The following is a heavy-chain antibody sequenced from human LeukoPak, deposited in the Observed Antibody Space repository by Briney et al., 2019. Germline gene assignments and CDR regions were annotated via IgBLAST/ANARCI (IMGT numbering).Heavy chain of an antibody. Sequence: GGSLRLSCAASGFTFSDYFMSWIRQSPEKGLEWVSYIGSSGGPIYYADSVKGRFTISRDNPKNSLYLQMNSLRAEDTAVYYCAGRITIFGVVITTFDYWGQGTLVTVSS. D-gene: IGHD3-3*01. V-gene: IGHV3-11*01. CDR2: IGSSGGPI. CDR3: AGRITIFGVVITTFDY. J-gene: IGHJ4*02. CDR1: GFTFSDYF.